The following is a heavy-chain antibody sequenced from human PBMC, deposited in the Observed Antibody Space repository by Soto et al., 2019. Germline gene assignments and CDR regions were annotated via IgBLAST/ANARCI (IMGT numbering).Heavy chain of an antibody. CDR1: GFTFSSYE. Sequence: PGGSLRLSCAASGFTFSSYEMNWVRQAPGKGLEWVSYISSSGSTIYYADSVKGRFTISRDNAKNSLYLQMNSLRAEDTAVYYCARGDTAMALNYYYGMDVWGQGTTVTVSS. CDR2: ISSSGSTI. CDR3: ARGDTAMALNYYYGMDV. V-gene: IGHV3-48*03. J-gene: IGHJ6*02. D-gene: IGHD5-18*01.